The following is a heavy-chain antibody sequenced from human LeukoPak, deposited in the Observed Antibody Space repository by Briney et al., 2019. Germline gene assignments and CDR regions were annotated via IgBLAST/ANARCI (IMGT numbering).Heavy chain of an antibody. CDR3: ARDLYDFWSGYHPSRPFDP. CDR1: GGSISSYY. V-gene: IGHV4-59*12. CDR2: IYYSGST. D-gene: IGHD3-3*01. J-gene: IGHJ5*02. Sequence: SETLSLICTVSGGSISSYYWSWIRQPPGKGLEWIGYIYYSGSTYYNPSLKSRVTISVDTSKNQFSLKLSSVTAADTAVYYCARDLYDFWSGYHPSRPFDPWGQGTLVTVSS.